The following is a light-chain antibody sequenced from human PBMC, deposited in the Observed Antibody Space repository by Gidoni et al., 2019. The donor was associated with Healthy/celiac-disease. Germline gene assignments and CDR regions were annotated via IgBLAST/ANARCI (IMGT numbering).Light chain of an antibody. CDR3: QQYNSYLT. CDR1: QSISSW. CDR2: KAS. J-gene: IGKJ3*01. V-gene: IGKV1-5*03. Sequence: DIQMTQSPSTLSASVGDRVTITCRASQSISSWLAWYQQKPGKAPMLLLYKASSLESGVPSRFSGSGSGTEFTLTISSLQPDDFATYYCQQYNSYLTFXPXTKVDIK.